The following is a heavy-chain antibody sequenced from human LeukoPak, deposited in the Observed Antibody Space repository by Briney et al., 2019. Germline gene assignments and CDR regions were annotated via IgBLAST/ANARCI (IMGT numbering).Heavy chain of an antibody. D-gene: IGHD6-19*01. CDR3: ATDSKQWLVNHHFDY. CDR1: GFTCSSYS. J-gene: IGHJ4*02. CDR2: ISSSSSTI. V-gene: IGHV3-48*01. Sequence: GGSLRLSCAASGFTCSSYSMNWVRQAPGKGLEWVSYISSSSSTIYYADSVKGRFTISRDNSKNTVYLQMNSLRAEDTAVYYCATDSKQWLVNHHFDYWGQGTLVTVSS.